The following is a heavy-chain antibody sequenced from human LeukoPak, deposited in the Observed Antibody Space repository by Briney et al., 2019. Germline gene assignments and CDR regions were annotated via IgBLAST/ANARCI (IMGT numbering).Heavy chain of an antibody. V-gene: IGHV4-61*02. CDR2: IYTSGST. Sequence: PSQTLSLTCTVSGGSISSGRYYWSWIRQPAGKGLEWIGRIYTSGSTNYNPSLKSRVTISVDTSKNQFSLKLSSVTAADTAVYYCARENYYDSSGYLNFDYWGQGTLVTVSS. D-gene: IGHD3-22*01. CDR1: GGSISSGRYY. CDR3: ARENYYDSSGYLNFDY. J-gene: IGHJ4*02.